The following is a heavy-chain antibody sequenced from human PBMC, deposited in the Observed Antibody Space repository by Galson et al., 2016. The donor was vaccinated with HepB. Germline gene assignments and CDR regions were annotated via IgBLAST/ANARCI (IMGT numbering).Heavy chain of an antibody. Sequence: SLRLSCAASGFTFSKAWMNWVRQAPGKGLEWVGRIKSKDDGGTTDYATPLKGRFTISRDDSKNTLYLQMNALKTEDTAVYYCTSEGQIEWDLKGWSDPWGQGTQVTVSS. CDR1: GFTFSKAW. J-gene: IGHJ5*02. V-gene: IGHV3-15*07. D-gene: IGHD1-26*01. CDR3: TSEGQIEWDLKGWSDP. CDR2: IKSKDDGGTT.